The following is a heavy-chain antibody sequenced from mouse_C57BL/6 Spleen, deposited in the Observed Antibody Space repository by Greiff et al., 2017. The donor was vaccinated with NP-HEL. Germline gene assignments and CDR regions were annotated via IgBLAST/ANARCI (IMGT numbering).Heavy chain of an antibody. CDR3: ARYYGNPYYFDY. D-gene: IGHD2-1*01. CDR1: GYTFTNYW. CDR2: IYPGGGYT. V-gene: IGHV1-63*01. Sequence: VKLQESGAELVRPGTSVKMSCKASGYTFTNYWIGWAKQRPGHGLEWIGDIYPGGGYTNYNEKFKGKATLTADKSSSTAYMQFSSLTSEDAAIYYCARYYGNPYYFDYWGQGTTLTVSS. J-gene: IGHJ2*01.